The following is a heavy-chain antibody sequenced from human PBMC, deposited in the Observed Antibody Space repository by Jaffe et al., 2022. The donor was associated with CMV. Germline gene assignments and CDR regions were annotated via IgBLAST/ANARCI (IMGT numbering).Heavy chain of an antibody. J-gene: IGHJ4*02. D-gene: IGHD6-13*01. CDR1: GGSFSGYY. CDR3: ARGRLLLEVEAFLLNQQLVLGGDFDY. CDR2: INHSGST. V-gene: IGHV4-34*01. Sequence: QVQLQQWGAGLLKPSETLSLTCAVYGGSFSGYYWSWIRQPPGKGLEWIGEINHSGSTNYNPSLKSRVTISVDTSKNQFSLKLSSVTAADTAVYYCARGRLLLEVEAFLLNQQLVLGGDFDYWGQGTLVTVSS.